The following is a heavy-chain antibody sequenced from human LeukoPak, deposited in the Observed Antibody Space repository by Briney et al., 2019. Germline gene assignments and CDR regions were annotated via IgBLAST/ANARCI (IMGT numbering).Heavy chain of an antibody. CDR2: IYYSGST. V-gene: IGHV4-30-4*08. CDR3: ARGQHYYDSSGYYDQVDY. D-gene: IGHD3-22*01. J-gene: IGHJ4*02. CDR1: GGSISSGGYY. Sequence: SETLSLTCTVSGGSISSGGYYWSWIRQHPGKGLEWIGYIYYSGSTYYNPSLKSRVTISVDTSKNQFSLKLSSVTAADTAVYYCARGQHYYDSSGYYDQVDYWGQGTLVTVSS.